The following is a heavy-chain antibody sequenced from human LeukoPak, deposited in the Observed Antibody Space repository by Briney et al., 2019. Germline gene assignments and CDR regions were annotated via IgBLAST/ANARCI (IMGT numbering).Heavy chain of an antibody. V-gene: IGHV3-21*04. CDR2: ISSSSSYI. Sequence: GGSLRLSCAASGFTFSSYSMNWVRQAPGKGLEWVSSISSSSSYIYYADSVKGRFTISRDNSKNTLYLQMNSLRAEDTAVYYCAKEARSYGDLGYYFDYWGQGTLVTVSS. CDR1: GFTFSSYS. D-gene: IGHD4-17*01. J-gene: IGHJ4*02. CDR3: AKEARSYGDLGYYFDY.